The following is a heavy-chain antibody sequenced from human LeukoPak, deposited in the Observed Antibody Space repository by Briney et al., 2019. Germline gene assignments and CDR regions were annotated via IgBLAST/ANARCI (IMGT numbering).Heavy chain of an antibody. CDR2: ISSRSSYI. Sequence: GGSLRLSCTAPDFNFNTYTIDWVRQAPGKGLEWVSSISSRSSYIYYADALRDRFSTSRDNAKNSVYLQMDGLRVEDTAVYYCAKIDDYYKHFDSWGQGTLVTVSS. CDR3: AKIDDYYKHFDS. J-gene: IGHJ4*02. D-gene: IGHD2-21*02. V-gene: IGHV3-21*01. CDR1: DFNFNTYT.